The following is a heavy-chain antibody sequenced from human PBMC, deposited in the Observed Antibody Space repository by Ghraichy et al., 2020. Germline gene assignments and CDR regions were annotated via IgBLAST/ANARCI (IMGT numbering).Heavy chain of an antibody. J-gene: IGHJ4*02. CDR1: GFTFDDYT. CDR2: ISWDGRST. V-gene: IGHV3-43*01. CDR3: AKDDAAQLRYFDWFLENPFDY. Sequence: GGSLRLSCTASGFTFDDYTMHWVRQAPGKGLEWVSLISWDGRSTYYADSVKGRFTISRDNSKNSLYLEMNSLRTEDTALYYCAKDDAAQLRYFDWFLENPFDYWGQGTLVTVSS. D-gene: IGHD3-9*01.